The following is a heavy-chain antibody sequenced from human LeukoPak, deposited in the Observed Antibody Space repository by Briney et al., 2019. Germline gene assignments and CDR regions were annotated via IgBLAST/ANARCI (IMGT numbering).Heavy chain of an antibody. CDR3: ARERIAAAGYYYYYYMGV. CDR2: IYSGGST. J-gene: IGHJ6*03. D-gene: IGHD6-13*01. CDR1: GFTVSSNY. V-gene: IGHV3-53*01. Sequence: GGSLRLSCAASGFTVSSNYMSWVRQAPGKGLEWVSVIYSGGSTYYADSVKGRFTISRDNSKNTLYLQMNSLRAEDTAVYYCARERIAAAGYYYYYYMGVWGKGTTVTVSS.